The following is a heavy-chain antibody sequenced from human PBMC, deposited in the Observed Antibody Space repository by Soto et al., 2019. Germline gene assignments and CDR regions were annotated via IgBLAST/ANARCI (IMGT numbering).Heavy chain of an antibody. CDR3: AKAIGDYTYGMDV. D-gene: IGHD4-4*01. J-gene: IGHJ6*02. CDR1: GFTFDDYA. CDR2: ISWNSGTI. Sequence: QAGGSLRLSCAASGFTFDDYAMEWVRQAPGKGLEWVSGISWNSGTIGYADSVKGRFTISRDNAKHSLFLEMNSLRAEDTALYFCAKAIGDYTYGMDVWGQGTTVTVSS. V-gene: IGHV3-9*01.